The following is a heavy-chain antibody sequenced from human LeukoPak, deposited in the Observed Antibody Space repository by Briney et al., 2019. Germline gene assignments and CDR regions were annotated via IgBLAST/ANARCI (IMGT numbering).Heavy chain of an antibody. Sequence: PGGSLRLSCAASGFTFSSYXMHWVRQAPXXXXXXXXVIXYXXXXXYYADSVKGRFTISRDNSKNTLYLQMNSLRAEDTAVYYCARSAVRGYCSSTSCYGIFYFDYWGQGTLVTVSS. V-gene: IGHV3-30*06. CDR2: IXYXXXXX. J-gene: IGHJ4*02. CDR1: GFTFSSYX. CDR3: ARSAVRGYCSSTSCYGIFYFDY. D-gene: IGHD2-2*01.